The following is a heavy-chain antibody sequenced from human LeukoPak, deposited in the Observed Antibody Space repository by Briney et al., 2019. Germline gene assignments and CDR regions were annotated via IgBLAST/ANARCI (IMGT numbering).Heavy chain of an antibody. CDR3: AKDSYCSGGSCYSIPFDY. Sequence: GGSLRLSCAASGFTVSSNYMSWVRQAPGKGLEWVSAISGSGGSTYYADSVKGWFTISRDNSKNTLYLQMNSLRAEDTAVYYCAKDSYCSGGSCYSIPFDYWGQGTLVTVSS. D-gene: IGHD2-15*01. CDR1: GFTVSSNY. V-gene: IGHV3-23*01. CDR2: ISGSGGST. J-gene: IGHJ4*02.